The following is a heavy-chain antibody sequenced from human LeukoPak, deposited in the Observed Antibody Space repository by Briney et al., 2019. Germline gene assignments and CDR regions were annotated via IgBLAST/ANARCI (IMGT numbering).Heavy chain of an antibody. CDR1: GDTFTRYF. D-gene: IGHD6-19*01. J-gene: IGHJ5*02. CDR2: TNPGGGST. CDR3: ARAPPTVDVFNP. Sequence: ASVKVSCKASGDTFTRYFMHWVRQAPGQGLEWMGITNPGGGSTTYAQKFQGRVTITRDTSTSTFYMELSSLRSEDTAVYYCARAPPTVDVFNPWGQGTLVTVSS. V-gene: IGHV1-46*01.